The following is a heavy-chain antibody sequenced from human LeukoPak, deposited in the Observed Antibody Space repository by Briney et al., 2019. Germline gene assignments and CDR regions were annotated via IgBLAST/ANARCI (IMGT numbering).Heavy chain of an antibody. J-gene: IGHJ4*02. CDR2: ISGGGDST. Sequence: GGSLRLSCSASEFTFSSYAMNWVRQAPGKGLEWVSAISGGGDSTYYADSVKGRFTISRDNSKNTLYLQMNSLRAEDTAVYYCARDGLLRLDYWGQGTLVTVSS. CDR1: EFTFSSYA. D-gene: IGHD3-22*01. V-gene: IGHV3-23*01. CDR3: ARDGLLRLDY.